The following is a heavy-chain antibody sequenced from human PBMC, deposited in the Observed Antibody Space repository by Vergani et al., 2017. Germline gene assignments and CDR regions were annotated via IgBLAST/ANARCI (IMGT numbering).Heavy chain of an antibody. CDR2: IYYSGST. CDR1: GGSISSSSYY. V-gene: IGHV4-39*07. CDR3: ARDLTCSSTSCYGGNYGMDV. J-gene: IGHJ6*02. Sequence: QLQLQESGPGLVKPSETLSLTCTVSGGSISSSSYYWGWIRQPPGKGLEWIGSIYYSGSTYYNPSLKSRVTISVDTPKNQFSLKLSSVTAADAAVYYCARDLTCSSTSCYGGNYGMDVWGQGTTVTVSS. D-gene: IGHD2-2*01.